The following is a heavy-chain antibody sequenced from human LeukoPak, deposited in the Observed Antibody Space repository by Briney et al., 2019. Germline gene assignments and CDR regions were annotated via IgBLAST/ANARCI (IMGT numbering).Heavy chain of an antibody. CDR2: IYSNGDT. V-gene: IGHV4-61*02. CDR3: ASRHSKQQPYYYYMDI. J-gene: IGHJ6*03. CDR1: GDSISSGSYY. D-gene: IGHD6-13*01. Sequence: SETLSLTCTVSGDSISSGSYYWSWIRQPAGKGLEWIGRIYSNGDTKFNPSLKSRVTISLDTAKNQFSLKLSSATAADTAVYYCASRHSKQQPYYYYMDIWGKGTTVTVSS.